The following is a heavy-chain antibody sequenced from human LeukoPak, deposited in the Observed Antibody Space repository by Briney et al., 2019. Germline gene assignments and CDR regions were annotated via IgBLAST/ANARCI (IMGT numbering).Heavy chain of an antibody. Sequence: SETLSLTCTVSGCTISNYYWSWIRQPAGKGLEWIGRINTSGSTNYNPSLESGVTISVDTSKNQLSLKMSSVTAGDTAVYYCARDSCVGVVARSRWFDSWGQGTLVTVSS. CDR3: ARDSCVGVVARSRWFDS. CDR2: INTSGST. J-gene: IGHJ5*01. V-gene: IGHV4-4*07. D-gene: IGHD2-15*01. CDR1: GCTISNYY.